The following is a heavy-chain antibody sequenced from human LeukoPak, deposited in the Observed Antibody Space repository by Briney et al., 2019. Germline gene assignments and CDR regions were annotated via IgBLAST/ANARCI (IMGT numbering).Heavy chain of an antibody. V-gene: IGHV3-21*01. Sequence: PGGSLRLSCAASGFTFSSYSMNWVRQAPGKGLEWVSSISSSSSYIYYADSVKGRFTISRDNAKNSLYLQMNSLRAEDTAVYYCARARQMVDFSPFDLWGRGTLVTVSS. CDR3: ARARQMVDFSPFDL. CDR1: GFTFSSYS. J-gene: IGHJ2*01. CDR2: ISSSSSYI. D-gene: IGHD3-10*01.